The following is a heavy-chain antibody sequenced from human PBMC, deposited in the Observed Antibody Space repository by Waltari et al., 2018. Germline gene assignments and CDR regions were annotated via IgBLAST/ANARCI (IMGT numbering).Heavy chain of an antibody. J-gene: IGHJ4*01. CDR1: GASISSSAYY. CDR3: GSSPSQGTEWRSPIDY. V-gene: IGHV4-39*01. CDR2: VYYNGGT. Sequence: QPQLQESGPGLVKPSETLSLTCTVSGASISSSAYYWGWIRQPPGKGLEWIGNVYYNGGTCDNPSLNRRVTIAGDTAKNQVSLRLNSVTAADTGVYYCGSSPSQGTEWRSPIDYWGQGALVTVSS. D-gene: IGHD3-3*01.